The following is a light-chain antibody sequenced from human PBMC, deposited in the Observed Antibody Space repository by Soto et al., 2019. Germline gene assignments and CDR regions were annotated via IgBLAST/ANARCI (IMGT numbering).Light chain of an antibody. CDR2: ELN. CDR1: SSDIGSYNL. CDR3: CAYGPTSTGM. J-gene: IGLJ3*02. Sequence: QSALTQPASVSGSPGQSITISCTGTSSDIGSYNLVSWYQQHPGKVPKLIIYELNKRPSGVSHRFSGSKSGNTASLTISGLQSEDEAQYYCCAYGPTSTGMFGGGTKVTVL. V-gene: IGLV2-23*02.